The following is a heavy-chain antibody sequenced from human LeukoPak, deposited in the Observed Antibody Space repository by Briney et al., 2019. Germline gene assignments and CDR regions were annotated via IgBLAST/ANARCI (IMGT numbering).Heavy chain of an antibody. CDR3: ARGENSKTYPVSGY. CDR1: GFTFSSYG. D-gene: IGHD2/OR15-2a*01. J-gene: IGHJ4*02. CDR2: IWYDGSNK. V-gene: IGHV3-33*01. Sequence: PGGSLRLSCAASGFTFSSYGMHWVRQAPGKGLEWVAVIWYDGSNKYYADSVKGRFTISRDNSKNTLYLQMNSLGAEDTAVHYCARGENSKTYPVSGYWGQGTLVTVSS.